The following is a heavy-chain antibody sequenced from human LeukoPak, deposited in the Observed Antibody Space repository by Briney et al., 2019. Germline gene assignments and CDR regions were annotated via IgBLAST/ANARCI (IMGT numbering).Heavy chain of an antibody. J-gene: IGHJ4*02. Sequence: ASVKVSCKASGYTFTGYYMHWVRQAPGQGREWMGWINPNSGGTNYAQKFQGRVTMTRDTSISTAYMELSRLRSDDTAMYYCARLMSGSYCDYWGQGTLVTVSS. CDR1: GYTFTGYY. D-gene: IGHD1-26*01. CDR2: INPNSGGT. V-gene: IGHV1-2*02. CDR3: ARLMSGSYCDY.